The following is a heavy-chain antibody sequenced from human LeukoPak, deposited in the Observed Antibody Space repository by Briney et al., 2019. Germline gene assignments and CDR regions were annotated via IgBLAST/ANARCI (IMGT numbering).Heavy chain of an antibody. V-gene: IGHV4-59*01. CDR3: AREQTRGGDLHY. D-gene: IGHD2-21*02. J-gene: IGHJ4*02. Sequence: NTSETLSLTCTVSDGAITGFSWSWIRQPPGKGLEWIGYIYYSGDTNYNPSLQSRVTLSVDTSKNQFSLKLTSVTAADTAVYYCAREQTRGGDLHYWGQGALVTVSS. CDR2: IYYSGDT. CDR1: DGAITGFS.